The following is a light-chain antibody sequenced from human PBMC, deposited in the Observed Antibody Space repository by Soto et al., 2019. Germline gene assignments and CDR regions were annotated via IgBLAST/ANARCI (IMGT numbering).Light chain of an antibody. J-gene: IGKJ1*01. CDR1: QSVSSN. V-gene: IGKV3-15*01. Sequence: ELVMTQYPATLSVSPWERATIPCRASQSVSSNLAWYQQKPGQAPRLLIYGESTRATGIPARVSGSWSGTELTLTISSLQSEDLSVYYCQQYKNWPRTFGQETKVYIK. CDR2: GES. CDR3: QQYKNWPRT.